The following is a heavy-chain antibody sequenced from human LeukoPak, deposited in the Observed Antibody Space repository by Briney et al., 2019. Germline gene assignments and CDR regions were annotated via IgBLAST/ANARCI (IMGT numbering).Heavy chain of an antibody. V-gene: IGHV3-48*03. Sequence: PGGSLRLSCAASGFTLSSYEMNWVRQAPGKGLEWASYISSSGSTIYYADSVKGRFTISRDNAKNSLYLQMNSLRAEDTAVYYCARDSYCSGGSCLPFFDYWGQGTLVTVSS. J-gene: IGHJ4*02. CDR2: ISSSGSTI. CDR3: ARDSYCSGGSCLPFFDY. CDR1: GFTLSSYE. D-gene: IGHD2-15*01.